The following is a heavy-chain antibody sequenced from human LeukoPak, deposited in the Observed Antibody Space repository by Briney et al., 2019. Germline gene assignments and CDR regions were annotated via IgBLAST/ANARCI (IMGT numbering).Heavy chain of an antibody. CDR3: AREPPAGYSYGEGAFDI. J-gene: IGHJ3*02. V-gene: IGHV3-66*01. Sequence: TGGSLRLSCAASGFTVSSNYMSWVRQAPGKGLEWVSVIYSGGGTYYADSVKGRFTISRDNSKNTLYLQMNSLRAEDTAVYYCAREPPAGYSYGEGAFDIWGQGIMVTVSS. CDR2: IYSGGGT. CDR1: GFTVSSNY. D-gene: IGHD5-18*01.